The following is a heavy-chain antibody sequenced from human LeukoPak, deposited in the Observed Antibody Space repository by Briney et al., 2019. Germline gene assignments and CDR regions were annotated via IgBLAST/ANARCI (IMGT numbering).Heavy chain of an antibody. CDR3: AKGDSGSYHPFDY. D-gene: IGHD1-26*01. CDR2: ISWNSGSI. J-gene: IGHJ4*02. V-gene: IGHV3-9*01. Sequence: PGGSLRLSCAASGFSFSSFAMTWVRQAPGKGLEWVSGISWNSGSIGYADSVKGRFTISRDNAKNSLYLQMNSLRAEDTALYYCAKGDSGSYHPFDYWGRGTLVTVSS. CDR1: GFSFSSFA.